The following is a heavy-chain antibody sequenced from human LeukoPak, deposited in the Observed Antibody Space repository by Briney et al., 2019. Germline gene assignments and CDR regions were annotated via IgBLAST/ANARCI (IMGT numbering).Heavy chain of an antibody. CDR1: GGSFSGYY. V-gene: IGHV4-34*01. CDR2: IYHSGST. J-gene: IGHJ3*02. Sequence: SETLSLTCAVYGGSFSGYYWSWIRQPPGKGLEWIGEIYHSGSTNYNPSLKSRVTISVDKSKNQFSLKLSSVTAADTAVYYCARAVFGGAFDIWGQGTMVTVSS. CDR3: ARAVFGGAFDI. D-gene: IGHD3-16*01.